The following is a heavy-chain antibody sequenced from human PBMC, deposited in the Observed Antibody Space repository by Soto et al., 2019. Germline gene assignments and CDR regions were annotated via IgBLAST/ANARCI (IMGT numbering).Heavy chain of an antibody. CDR3: ARDRGIAAAGTTWFDP. Sequence: ASVKVSCKASGYTFTSYYIHWVRQAPGQGLEWMGMINPSGGSTSYAQNFQGRVTMTRDTSTSTAYMELSSLRSDDTAVYYCARDRGIAAAGTTWFDPWGQGTLVTVYS. V-gene: IGHV1-46*01. CDR2: INPSGGST. CDR1: GYTFTSYY. J-gene: IGHJ5*02. D-gene: IGHD6-13*01.